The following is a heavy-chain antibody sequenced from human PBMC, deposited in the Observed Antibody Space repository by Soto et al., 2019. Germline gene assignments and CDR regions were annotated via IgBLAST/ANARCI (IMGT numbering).Heavy chain of an antibody. Sequence: QVQLQESGPGLVKPSETLSLTCTVSGGSVSSGSYYWSWIRQPPGKGLEWIGYIYYSGSTNYNPSLKSRVTISVDTSKNQFSLKLSSVTASDTAVYYCARTGNLLPMDYWGQGTLVTVSS. CDR2: IYYSGST. CDR1: GGSVSSGSYY. V-gene: IGHV4-61*01. CDR3: ARTGNLLPMDY. J-gene: IGHJ4*02. D-gene: IGHD1-1*01.